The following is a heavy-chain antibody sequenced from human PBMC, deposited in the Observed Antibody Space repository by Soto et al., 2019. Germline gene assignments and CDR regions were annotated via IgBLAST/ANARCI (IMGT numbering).Heavy chain of an antibody. D-gene: IGHD1-26*01. CDR2: ISGYNGNT. CDR3: ARRAWENSDGFDM. Sequence: ASVKVSCKASGYTLTSDGISWVRQAPGQGLEWMGWISGYNGNTNYAQKLQGRVTMTTDTSTSTAYMELRSLRSDDTAVYYCARRAWENSDGFDMWGQGPMGTVSS. J-gene: IGHJ3*02. V-gene: IGHV1-18*04. CDR1: GYTLTSDG.